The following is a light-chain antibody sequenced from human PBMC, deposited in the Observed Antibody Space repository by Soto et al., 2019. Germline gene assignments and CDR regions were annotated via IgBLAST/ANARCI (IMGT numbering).Light chain of an antibody. CDR3: QSYDTSLSGSKVIVGGRTV. V-gene: IGLV1-40*01. J-gene: IGLJ2*01. CDR1: TSNIGAAYD. Sequence: QSALTQPPSVSGAPGQRVTISCTGSTSNIGAAYDVHWYQQFPGTAPKLLIYGNSNRPSGVPDRFSGSKSGTSASLVITGLQAEDEADYYCQSYDTSLSGSKVIVGGRTVFGGGTKLTVL. CDR2: GNS.